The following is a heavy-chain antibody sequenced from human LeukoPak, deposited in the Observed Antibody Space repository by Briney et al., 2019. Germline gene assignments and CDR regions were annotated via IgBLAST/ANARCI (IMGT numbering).Heavy chain of an antibody. CDR3: AKEGFGD. D-gene: IGHD3-10*01. CDR1: GFTFTSYA. CDR2: ISGSGGNT. J-gene: IGHJ4*02. V-gene: IGHV3-23*01. Sequence: GGSLRLFCRASGFTFTSYAMSWVRRAPGKGLEWVSTISGSGGNTYYADSVKGRFTITRDNPKNTVYLQMNSLRADDTALYYCAKEGFGDWGQGTLVTVSS.